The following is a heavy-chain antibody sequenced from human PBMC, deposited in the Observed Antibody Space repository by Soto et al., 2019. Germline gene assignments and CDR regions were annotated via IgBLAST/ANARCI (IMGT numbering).Heavy chain of an antibody. CDR1: GFISRSYV. Sequence: QLQVVESGGGVVQPGKSLRLSCAASGFISRSYVMHWVRQPPGQGLEWVASVWYDGESAFYADSVKGRFSISRDSSMNTVDLQMNSLRGEDTGVYYCARGPRRPHSSSWFDPWGQGTLVTVSS. J-gene: IGHJ5*02. CDR3: ARGPRRPHSSSWFDP. CDR2: VWYDGESA. D-gene: IGHD6-13*01. V-gene: IGHV3-33*01.